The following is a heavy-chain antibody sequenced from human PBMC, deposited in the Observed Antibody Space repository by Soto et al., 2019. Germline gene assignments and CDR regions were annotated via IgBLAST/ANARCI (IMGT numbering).Heavy chain of an antibody. D-gene: IGHD5-18*01. CDR2: ISWNSGSI. CDR3: AKDYRGYSYGAYGMDV. J-gene: IGHJ6*02. CDR1: GFTFDDYA. V-gene: IGHV3-9*01. Sequence: PGGSLRLSCAASGFTFDDYAMHWVRQAPGKGLEWVSGISWNSGSIGYADSVKGRFTISRDNAKNSLYLQMNSLRAEDTALYYCAKDYRGYSYGAYGMDVWGQGTTVTVSS.